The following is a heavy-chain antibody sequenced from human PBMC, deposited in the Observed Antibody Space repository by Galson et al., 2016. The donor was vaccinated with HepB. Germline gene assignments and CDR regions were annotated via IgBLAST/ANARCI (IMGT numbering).Heavy chain of an antibody. V-gene: IGHV3-33*01. D-gene: IGHD3-3*01. CDR3: ARDDDIWSGYMTGGGLAP. J-gene: IGHJ5*02. Sequence: SLRLSCAAPGFTFSSHGMHWVRQAPGKGLEWVAIIWPDGKNRFYADSVKGRFTISRDNSRNTVHLQMNNLRVEDTAVYYCARDDDIWSGYMTGGGLAPWGQGTLVTVSS. CDR1: GFTFSSHG. CDR2: IWPDGKNR.